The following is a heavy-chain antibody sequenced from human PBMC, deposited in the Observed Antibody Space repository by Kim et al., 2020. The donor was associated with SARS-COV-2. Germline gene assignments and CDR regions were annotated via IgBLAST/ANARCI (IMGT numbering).Heavy chain of an antibody. CDR3: ANNELGITMVRGVYYYYGMDV. J-gene: IGHJ6*02. V-gene: IGHV3-30*18. D-gene: IGHD3-10*01. CDR2: ISYDGSNK. CDR1: GFTFSSYG. Sequence: GGSLRLSCAASGFTFSSYGMHWVRQAPGKGLEWVAVISYDGSNKYYADSVKGRFTISRDNSKNTLYLQMNSLRAEDTAVYYCANNELGITMVRGVYYYYGMDVWGQGTTVTVSS.